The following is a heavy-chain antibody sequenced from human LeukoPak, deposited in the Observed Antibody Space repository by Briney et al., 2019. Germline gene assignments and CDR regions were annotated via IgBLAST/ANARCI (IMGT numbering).Heavy chain of an antibody. CDR3: ARGFFLYGSGSYYKGNWFDP. Sequence: ASVKVSCKASGYTFTSYDINWVRQATGQGLEWMGWMNPNSGNTGYAQKFQGRVTMTRNTSISTAYMELSSLRSEDTAVYYCARGFFLYGSGSYYKGNWFDPWGQGTLVIVSS. CDR1: GYTFTSYD. V-gene: IGHV1-8*01. D-gene: IGHD3-10*01. CDR2: MNPNSGNT. J-gene: IGHJ5*02.